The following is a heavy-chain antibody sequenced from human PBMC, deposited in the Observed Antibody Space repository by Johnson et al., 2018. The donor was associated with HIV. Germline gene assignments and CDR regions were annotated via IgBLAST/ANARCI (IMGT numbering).Heavy chain of an antibody. D-gene: IGHD6-13*01. V-gene: IGHV3-9*01. CDR1: GFTFDDYA. CDR3: AKAIAAAGEDAFDI. Sequence: VQLVESGGGLVQPGRSLRLSCAASGFTFDDYAMHWVRQAPGKGLEWVSGISWNSGSIGYADSVKGLFTISRDNAKNSLYLQMNSLRAEDTALYYCAKAIAAAGEDAFDIWGQGTMVTVSS. CDR2: ISWNSGSI. J-gene: IGHJ3*02.